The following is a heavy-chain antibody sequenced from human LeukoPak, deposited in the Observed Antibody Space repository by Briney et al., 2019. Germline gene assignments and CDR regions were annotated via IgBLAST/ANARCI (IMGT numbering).Heavy chain of an antibody. Sequence: PGGSLRLSCAASGFTFSSYSMTWVRQAPGKGLERVSFISSSSSYIYYADSVKGQFTISRNNAKISLYLQMNSLRAEATAVYYCARGGSSWYYFDYGGQGTLVTVSS. CDR2: ISSSSSYI. V-gene: IGHV3-21*01. CDR3: ARGGSSWYYFDY. D-gene: IGHD6-13*01. CDR1: GFTFSSYS. J-gene: IGHJ4*02.